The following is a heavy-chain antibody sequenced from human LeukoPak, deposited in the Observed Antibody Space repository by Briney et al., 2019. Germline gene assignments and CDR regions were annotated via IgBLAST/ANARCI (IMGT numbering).Heavy chain of an antibody. V-gene: IGHV3-11*01. D-gene: IGHD3-22*01. CDR1: GFTFSDYY. J-gene: IGHJ4*02. CDR3: AKDPNLLLLSYFDY. Sequence: PGGSLRLSCAASGFTFSDYYMSWIRQAPGKGLEWVSRSDRITYYADSVKGRFTISRDNAKNLLYLQMNSLRAEDTAVYYCAKDPNLLLLSYFDYWGQGTLVTVSS. CDR2: SDRIT.